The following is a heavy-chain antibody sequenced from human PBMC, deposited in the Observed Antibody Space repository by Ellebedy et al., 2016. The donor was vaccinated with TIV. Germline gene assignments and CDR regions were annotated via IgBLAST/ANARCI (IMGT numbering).Heavy chain of an antibody. CDR3: TTDPYCSGGSCSHFDY. Sequence: GGSLRLXXAASGLTFSNGWMSWVRQAPGKGLEWVGRIKSKTDGGTTDYAAPVKGRFTISRDDSENTLYLQMNSLKTEDTAVYYCTTDPYCSGGSCSHFDYWGQGTLVTVSS. CDR2: IKSKTDGGTT. D-gene: IGHD2-15*01. J-gene: IGHJ4*02. V-gene: IGHV3-15*01. CDR1: GLTFSNGW.